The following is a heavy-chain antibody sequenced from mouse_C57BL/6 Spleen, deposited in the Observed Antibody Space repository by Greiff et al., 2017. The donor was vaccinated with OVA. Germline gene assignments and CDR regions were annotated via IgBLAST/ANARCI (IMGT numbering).Heavy chain of an antibody. V-gene: IGHV1-55*01. CDR3: ARAPPITTVEVYAMDY. J-gene: IGHJ4*01. Sequence: QVQLKQPGAELVKPGASVKMSCKASGYTFTSYWITWVKQRPGQGLEWIGDIYPGSGSTNYNEKFKSKATLTVDTSSSTAYMQLSSLTSEDSAVYYCARAPPITTVEVYAMDYWGQGTSVTVSS. CDR2: IYPGSGST. CDR1: GYTFTSYW. D-gene: IGHD1-1*01.